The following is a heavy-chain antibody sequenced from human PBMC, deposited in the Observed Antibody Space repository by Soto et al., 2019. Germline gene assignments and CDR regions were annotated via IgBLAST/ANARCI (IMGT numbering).Heavy chain of an antibody. Sequence: QVQLVQSGAEVKKPGASVKVSCKASGYTFTGYAMHWVRQAPGQRLEWMGWINAGNGNTKYSQKFQGRVTITRDTSASTAYMELSSLRSEDTAVYYCARVVGRNKIQSFDYWGQGTLVTVSS. CDR2: INAGNGNT. J-gene: IGHJ4*02. V-gene: IGHV1-3*01. D-gene: IGHD3-10*01. CDR3: ARVVGRNKIQSFDY. CDR1: GYTFTGYA.